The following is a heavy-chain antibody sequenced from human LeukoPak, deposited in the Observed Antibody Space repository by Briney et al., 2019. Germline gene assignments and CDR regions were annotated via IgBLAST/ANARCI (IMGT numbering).Heavy chain of an antibody. CDR3: ASGGSSSGTFDY. D-gene: IGHD6-19*01. V-gene: IGHV3-21*01. Sequence: GGSLRLSCAASGFTFNSYSMNWVRQAPGKGLEWVSSISSGGSSKYYADSVKGRFTISRDNAKNSLYLQMNSLRAEDTAVYYCASGGSSSGTFDYWGQGTLVTVSS. CDR2: ISSGGSSK. J-gene: IGHJ4*02. CDR1: GFTFNSYS.